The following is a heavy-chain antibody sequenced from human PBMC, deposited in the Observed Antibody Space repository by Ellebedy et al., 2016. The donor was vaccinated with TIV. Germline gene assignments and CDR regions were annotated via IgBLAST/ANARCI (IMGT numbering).Heavy chain of an antibody. V-gene: IGHV3-7*01. CDR1: GFPFSRYR. CDR2: IRKDGSEI. Sequence: GGSLRLXCAASGFPFSRYRMSWVRQAPGKGLEWVANIRKDGSEIYYVESVKGRFTISRDNAENSLYLQMNSLRVEDTATYYCARLPLSGDRPGTFDYWGPGTLVTVSS. D-gene: IGHD7-27*01. J-gene: IGHJ4*02. CDR3: ARLPLSGDRPGTFDY.